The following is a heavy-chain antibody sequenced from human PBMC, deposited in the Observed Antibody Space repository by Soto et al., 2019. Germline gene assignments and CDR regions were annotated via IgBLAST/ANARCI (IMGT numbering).Heavy chain of an antibody. J-gene: IGHJ4*02. CDR1: GFTFTSYA. CDR3: AKGGSSWSYFDY. CDR2: ITSSGGST. V-gene: IGHV3-23*01. D-gene: IGHD6-13*01. Sequence: GGSLRLSCAASGFTFTSYAMSWVRQAPGKGLEWVSSITSSGGSTYYGDSVKGRFTISRDNSENTLYLQMNSLRVDDTAVYYCAKGGSSWSYFDYWGKGMLVTVAS.